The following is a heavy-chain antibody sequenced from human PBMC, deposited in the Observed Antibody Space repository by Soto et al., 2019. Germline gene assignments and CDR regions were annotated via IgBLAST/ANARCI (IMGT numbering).Heavy chain of an antibody. V-gene: IGHV1-69*06. CDR3: ARDNAGTTHYYYGMDV. J-gene: IGHJ6*02. D-gene: IGHD1-7*01. Sequence: QVQLVQSGAEVKKPGSSVKVSCKASGGTFSSYAISWVRQAPGQGLEWMGGIIPIFGTANYAQKFQGRVTITADKATSTAYMELSSLRSEDTAVYYCARDNAGTTHYYYGMDVWGQGTTVTVSS. CDR1: GGTFSSYA. CDR2: IIPIFGTA.